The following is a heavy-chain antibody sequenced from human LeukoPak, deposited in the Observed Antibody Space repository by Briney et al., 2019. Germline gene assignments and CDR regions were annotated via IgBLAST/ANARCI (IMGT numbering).Heavy chain of an antibody. V-gene: IGHV4-59*01. CDR1: GGSISSYY. CDR3: ALGVTATHFDY. CDR2: IYYSGST. Sequence: PPETLSLTCTVSGGSISSYYWSWIRQPPGKGLEWIGYIYYSGSTNYNPSLKSRVTISVDTSKNQFSLKLSSVTAADTAVYYCALGVTATHFDYWGQGTLVTVSS. J-gene: IGHJ4*02. D-gene: IGHD2-21*02.